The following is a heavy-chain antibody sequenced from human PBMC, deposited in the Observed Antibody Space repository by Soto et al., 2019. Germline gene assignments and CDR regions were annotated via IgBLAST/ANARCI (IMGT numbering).Heavy chain of an antibody. CDR1: GYTFTSYG. D-gene: IGHD3-3*01. Sequence: ASVKVSCKASGYTFTSYGISWVRQSPGQGLEWMGWISAYNGNTNYAQKLQGRATMTTDTSTSTAYMELRSLRSDDTAVYYCGRVLVGDTTGADGIWRRGTRDT. CDR2: ISAYNGNT. CDR3: GRVLVGDTTGADGI. V-gene: IGHV1-18*01. J-gene: IGHJ3*02.